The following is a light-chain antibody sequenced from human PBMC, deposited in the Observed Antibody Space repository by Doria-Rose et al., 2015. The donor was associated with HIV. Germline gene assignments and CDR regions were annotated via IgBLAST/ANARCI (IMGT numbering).Light chain of an antibody. CDR2: DGS. CDR3: HQYGTSWT. Sequence: FTQSPGTLSLSPGERATLSCRASQSFSSTYLAWYQQKPGQAPSLLIYDGSTRATGIPDRFSASGSGTDFTPTINRLEPEDFALYYCHQYGTSWTFGQGTKVEI. V-gene: IGKV3-20*01. J-gene: IGKJ1*01. CDR1: QSFSSTY.